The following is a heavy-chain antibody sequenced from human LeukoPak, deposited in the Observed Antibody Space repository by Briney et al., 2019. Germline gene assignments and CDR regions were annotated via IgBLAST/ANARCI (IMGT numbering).Heavy chain of an antibody. CDR2: IYYSGST. J-gene: IGHJ5*02. Sequence: SETLSLTCTVSGGSISSSSYYWSWIRQPPGKGLEWIGYIYYSGSTNYNPSLKSRVTISVDTSKNQFSLKLSSVTAADTAVYYCARLLWFPTSFYPWGQGTLVTVSS. D-gene: IGHD3-10*01. CDR1: GGSISSSSYY. V-gene: IGHV4-61*01. CDR3: ARLLWFPTSFYP.